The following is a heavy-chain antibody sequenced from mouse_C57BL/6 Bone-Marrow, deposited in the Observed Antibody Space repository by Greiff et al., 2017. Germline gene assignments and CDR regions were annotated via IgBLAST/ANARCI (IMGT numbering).Heavy chain of an antibody. Sequence: QVQLQQPGAELVKPGASVKMSCKASGYTFTSYWITWVKQRPGQGLEWIGDIYPGSGSTNYNEKFKSKATLTVDTSSSTAYMQLSSLTSEDSAVYYCARGYHSYWYFDVWGTGTTVTVSS. CDR1: GYTFTSYW. V-gene: IGHV1-55*01. D-gene: IGHD2-2*01. J-gene: IGHJ1*03. CDR3: ARGYHSYWYFDV. CDR2: IYPGSGST.